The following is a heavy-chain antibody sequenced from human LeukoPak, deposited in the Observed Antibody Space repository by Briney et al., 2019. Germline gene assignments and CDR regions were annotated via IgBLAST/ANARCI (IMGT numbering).Heavy chain of an antibody. CDR3: AINYRYSNGWYFDY. CDR2: IYSSGST. CDR1: GGSIRGYY. Sequence: SETLSLTCNVSGGSIRGYYWSWIRQPPGKGLEWIGYIYSSGSTNYNPSLKSRVTMSVDTSKNQFSLKLSSVTAADTAVYYCAINYRYSNGWYFDYWGQGTLVTVSS. V-gene: IGHV4-59*08. D-gene: IGHD6-19*01. J-gene: IGHJ4*02.